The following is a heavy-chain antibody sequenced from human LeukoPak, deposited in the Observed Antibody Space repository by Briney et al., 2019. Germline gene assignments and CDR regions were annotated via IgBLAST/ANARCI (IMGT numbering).Heavy chain of an antibody. CDR3: ARNHFDL. CDR2: LYTGGGT. CDR1: GFTVSSNF. V-gene: IGHV3-66*01. J-gene: IGHJ4*02. Sequence: PGGSPRLSCVASGFTVSSNFMSWVRQAPGQGLEFVSVLYTGGGTYYADSVRGRFIISRDNSKNTLYLQMNSLTVEDTAVFYCARNHFDLWGQGTLVTVSS.